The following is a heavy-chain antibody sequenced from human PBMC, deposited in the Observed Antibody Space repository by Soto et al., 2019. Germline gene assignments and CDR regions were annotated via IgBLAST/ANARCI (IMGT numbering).Heavy chain of an antibody. V-gene: IGHV1-3*01. Sequence: QVQLIHPGPRRMRPGASLGVSGRAPGFRALSFVFHWVRQAPGQAPEGRGWINAGVDGTIYSQRFQDRVGITRDTSANTVYLEVNSLTSEDTAVYYCAREVKGVTSFDYWGQGTLVTVSS. D-gene: IGHD2-21*02. CDR2: INAGVDGT. CDR3: AREVKGVTSFDY. CDR1: GFRALSFV. J-gene: IGHJ4*02.